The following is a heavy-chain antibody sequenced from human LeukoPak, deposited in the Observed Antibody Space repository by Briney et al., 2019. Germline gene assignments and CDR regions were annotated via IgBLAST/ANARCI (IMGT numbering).Heavy chain of an antibody. CDR1: GGSISSYY. CDR3: ARYIVSYPHDAFDI. J-gene: IGHJ3*02. V-gene: IGHV4-59*01. Sequence: SETLSLTCTVSGGSISSYYWSWIRQPPGKGVEWIGYIYYSGSTSYNPSLKSRVTISVDTSKKQFSLKLSSVTAADTAFYYCARYIVSYPHDAFDIWGQGTMVTVSS. CDR2: IYYSGST. D-gene: IGHD1-26*01.